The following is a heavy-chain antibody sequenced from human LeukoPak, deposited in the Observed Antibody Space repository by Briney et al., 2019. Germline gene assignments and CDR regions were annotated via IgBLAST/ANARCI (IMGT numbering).Heavy chain of an antibody. J-gene: IGHJ4*02. D-gene: IGHD3-10*01. V-gene: IGHV4-34*01. CDR1: GGSFSGYY. CDR2: INHSGST. CDR3: ARGRGASGY. Sequence: SETLSLTCAVYGGSFSGYYWSWIRQPPGKGLEWIGEINHSGSTNYNSSLKSRVTISVDTSKNQFSLKLSSVTAADTAVYYCARGRGASGYWGQGTLVTVSS.